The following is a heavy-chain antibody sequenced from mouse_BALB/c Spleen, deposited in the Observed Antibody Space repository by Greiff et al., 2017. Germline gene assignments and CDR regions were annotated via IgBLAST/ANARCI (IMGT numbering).Heavy chain of an antibody. J-gene: IGHJ3*01. CDR3: ARSKSTMITSPAWFAY. CDR2: INPGSGGT. CDR1: GYAFTNYL. D-gene: IGHD2-4*01. Sequence: VQLQQSGAELVRPGTSVKVSCKASGYAFTNYLIEWVKQRPGQGLEWIGVINPGSGGTNYNEKFKGKATLTADKSSSTAYMQLSSLTSDDSAVYFCARSKSTMITSPAWFAYWGQGTLVTVSA. V-gene: IGHV1-54*01.